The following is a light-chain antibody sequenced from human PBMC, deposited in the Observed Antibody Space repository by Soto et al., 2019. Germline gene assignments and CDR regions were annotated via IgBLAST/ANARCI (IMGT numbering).Light chain of an antibody. V-gene: IGLV3-25*02. CDR3: QSQSADSSSTWV. J-gene: IGLJ3*02. Sequence: SYELAQPPSMSVFPGQTARINCSGDGWPKQYAFWYQQRPGQAPVLLIFKDIARVAGIPDRFSGSSSGTTVTLTISGVQAEDAADYYCQSQSADSSSTWVFGGATKLTVL. CDR1: GWPKQY. CDR2: KDI.